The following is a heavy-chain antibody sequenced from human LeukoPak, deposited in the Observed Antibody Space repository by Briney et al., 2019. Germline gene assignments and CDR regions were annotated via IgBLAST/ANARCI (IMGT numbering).Heavy chain of an antibody. CDR1: GFTLSNDW. J-gene: IGHJ4*02. CDR2: ISGDGSST. Sequence: GGSLRLSCAASGFTLSNDWTHWVRQAPGKGLVWVSRISGDGSSTMYADSVKGRITISRDNAKNTLHLQMNSLSADDTAVYYCVVGGGIYWGQGTLVTVS. CDR3: VVGGGIY. D-gene: IGHD1-26*01. V-gene: IGHV3-74*03.